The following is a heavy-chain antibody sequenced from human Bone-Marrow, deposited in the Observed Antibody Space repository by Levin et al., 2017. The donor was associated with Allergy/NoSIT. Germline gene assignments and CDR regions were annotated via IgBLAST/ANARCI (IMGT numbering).Heavy chain of an antibody. Sequence: SETLSLTCTVSGGSISSSSYYWGWVRQFPGKGLEWIGSIYYSGSTYYNPSLKSRVTISVDTSKNQFSLKLSSVTAAETAVYYCARRVGYDYGMDVWGQGTTVTVSS. CDR3: ARRVGYDYGMDV. CDR2: IYYSGST. J-gene: IGHJ6*02. V-gene: IGHV4-39*01. CDR1: GGSISSSSYY.